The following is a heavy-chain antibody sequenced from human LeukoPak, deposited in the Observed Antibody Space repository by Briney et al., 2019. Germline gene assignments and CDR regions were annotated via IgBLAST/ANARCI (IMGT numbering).Heavy chain of an antibody. CDR3: AKDICTRTSCHYYFDS. CDR1: GFTFGDYP. Sequence: GGSLRLSCTASGFTFGDYPMYWVRQVPGKGLEWVSLITWDGGTTYYADSVKGRFTVTRDNSKNSLYLQMNNLRTEDTAFYYCAKDICTRTSCHYYFDSWGQGTLVTVSS. J-gene: IGHJ4*02. V-gene: IGHV3-43*01. D-gene: IGHD2-2*01. CDR2: ITWDGGTT.